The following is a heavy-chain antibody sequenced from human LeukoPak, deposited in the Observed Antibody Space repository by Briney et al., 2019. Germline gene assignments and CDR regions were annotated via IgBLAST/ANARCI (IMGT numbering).Heavy chain of an antibody. V-gene: IGHV4-61*02. CDR2: IYTSGST. Sequence: TLSLTCTVSGGSISSGSYYWSWIRQPAGKGLEWIGRIYTSGSTNYNPSLKSRVTISVDTSKNQFSLKLSSVTAADTAVYYCAREGGGYYYDSSGYYSFYFDYWGQGTLVTVSS. CDR3: AREGGGYYYDSSGYYSFYFDY. J-gene: IGHJ4*02. CDR1: GGSISSGSYY. D-gene: IGHD3-22*01.